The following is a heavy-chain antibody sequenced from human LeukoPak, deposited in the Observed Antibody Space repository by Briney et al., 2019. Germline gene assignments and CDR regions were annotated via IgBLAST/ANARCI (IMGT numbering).Heavy chain of an antibody. V-gene: IGHV5-51*01. D-gene: IGHD6-13*01. CDR2: IYPGYSDA. Sequence: GESLKISCKISGYILTNNRIGWVRQVPGKGLEWMGLIYPGYSDAKYSPSFQGQVTLSVDASISTAYLQLSGLRASDTAIYYCVRFALSSSLDHWGQGTLVTVSS. J-gene: IGHJ5*02. CDR1: GYILTNNR. CDR3: VRFALSSSLDH.